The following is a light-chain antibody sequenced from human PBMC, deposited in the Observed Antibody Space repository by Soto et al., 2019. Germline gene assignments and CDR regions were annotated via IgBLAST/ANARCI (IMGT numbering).Light chain of an antibody. CDR1: QSISSSY. V-gene: IGKV3-20*01. CDR3: QQYGSSPRT. Sequence: EIVLTQSPGTLSLSPGKRGTLSCRASQSISSSYLAWYQQKPGQAPRLLIYGASTRATGIPDRFSGSGSGTDFTLTISSLEPEDSAVYYCQQYGSSPRTFGQGTKVEIK. CDR2: GAS. J-gene: IGKJ1*01.